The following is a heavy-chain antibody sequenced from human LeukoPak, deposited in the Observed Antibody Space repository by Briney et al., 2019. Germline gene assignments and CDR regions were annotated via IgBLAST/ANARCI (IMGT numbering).Heavy chain of an antibody. J-gene: IGHJ4*02. CDR1: GYTFTSYY. D-gene: IGHD3-22*01. V-gene: IGHV1-46*01. Sequence: ASVKVSCKASGYTFTSYYMHWVRQAPGQGLEWMGIINPSGGSTSYAQKFQGRVTMTRDTSTSTVYMELSSLRSEDTAVYYCARGDFLEYYYDSSGYYRDYWGQGTLVTVSS. CDR2: INPSGGST. CDR3: ARGDFLEYYYDSSGYYRDY.